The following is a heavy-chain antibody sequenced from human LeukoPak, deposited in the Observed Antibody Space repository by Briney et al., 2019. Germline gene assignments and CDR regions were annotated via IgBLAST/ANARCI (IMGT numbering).Heavy chain of an antibody. J-gene: IGHJ4*02. V-gene: IGHV3-30*02. CDR2: IRSDGTGE. D-gene: IGHD4-11*01. CDR1: GFTFSTYD. CDR3: AKRRGATVSEFDY. Sequence: GGSLRLSCVVSGFTFSTYDMYWVRQAPGKGLEWVTFIRSDGTGELYVESVKGRFTISRDNSKNTLYLQMNSVRPEDTALYYCAKRRGATVSEFDYWGQVTLVTVSS.